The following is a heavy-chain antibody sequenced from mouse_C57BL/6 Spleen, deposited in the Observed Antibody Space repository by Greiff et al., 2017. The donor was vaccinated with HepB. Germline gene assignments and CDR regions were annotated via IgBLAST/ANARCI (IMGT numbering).Heavy chain of an antibody. Sequence: QVQLKESGAELARPGASVKLSCKASGYTFTSYGISWVKQRTGQGLEWIGEIYPRSGNTYYNEKFKGKATLTADKSSSTAYMELRSLTSEDSAVYFCARSRDGYLDVWGTGTTVTVSS. CDR2: IYPRSGNT. J-gene: IGHJ1*03. CDR1: GYTFTSYG. D-gene: IGHD2-3*01. CDR3: ARSRDGYLDV. V-gene: IGHV1-81*01.